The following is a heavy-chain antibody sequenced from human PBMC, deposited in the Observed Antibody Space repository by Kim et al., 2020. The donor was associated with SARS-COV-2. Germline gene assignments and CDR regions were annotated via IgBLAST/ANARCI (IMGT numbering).Heavy chain of an antibody. J-gene: IGHJ4*02. CDR3: ARGRRGVTIGYFDY. D-gene: IGHD4-17*01. Sequence: SNPSLRRRVTIAVDTSKNQFSLKLSSGTAADTAVYYCARGRRGVTIGYFDYWGQGTLVTVSS. V-gene: IGHV4-31*02.